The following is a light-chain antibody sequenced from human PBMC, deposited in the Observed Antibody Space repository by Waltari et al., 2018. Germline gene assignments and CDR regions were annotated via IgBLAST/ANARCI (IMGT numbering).Light chain of an antibody. CDR1: SSNIGSNT. Sequence: QSVLTQPPSASGTPGQRVTISCSGSSSNIGSNTVHWYQQLPGTAPKLLIYTTNQRPSGVPDRFSGSKSCTSASLAISGLQSEDEADYHCAAWDDSLNGVVFGGGTKLTVL. CDR3: AAWDDSLNGVV. V-gene: IGLV1-44*01. J-gene: IGLJ2*01. CDR2: TTN.